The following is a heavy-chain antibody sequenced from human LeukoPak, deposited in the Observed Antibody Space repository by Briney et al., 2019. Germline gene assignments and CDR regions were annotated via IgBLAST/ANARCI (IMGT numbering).Heavy chain of an antibody. V-gene: IGHV3-21*01. CDR2: ISSSSSYI. Sequence: QSGGSLRLSCAASGFTFSSYSMNWVRQAPGKGLEWVSSISSSSSYIYYADSVKGRFTISRDNAKNSLYLQMNSLRAEDTAVYYCARGDSSGNGYFDYWGQGTLVTVSS. CDR1: GFTFSSYS. CDR3: ARGDSSGNGYFDY. D-gene: IGHD3-22*01. J-gene: IGHJ4*02.